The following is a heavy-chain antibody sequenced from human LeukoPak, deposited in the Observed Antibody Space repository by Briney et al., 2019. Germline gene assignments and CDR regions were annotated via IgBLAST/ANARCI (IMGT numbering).Heavy chain of an antibody. D-gene: IGHD3-9*01. CDR3: PAEDGIRYFDWLLSTLDAFDI. V-gene: IGHV3-21*01. J-gene: IGHJ3*02. CDR1: GFTFSSYS. CDR2: ISSSSSYI. Sequence: GGSLRLSCAASGFTFSSYSMNWVRQAPGKGLYWVSSISSSSSYIYYADSVKGRFTTSRDNAKNSLYLQMNSLRAEDTAVYFFPAEDGIRYFDWLLSTLDAFDIWGQGTMVTVSS.